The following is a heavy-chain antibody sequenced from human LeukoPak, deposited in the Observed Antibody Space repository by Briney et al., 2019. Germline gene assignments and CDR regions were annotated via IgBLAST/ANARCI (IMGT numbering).Heavy chain of an antibody. CDR1: GFTFSSYG. J-gene: IGHJ6*02. V-gene: IGHV3-33*01. D-gene: IGHD6-19*01. CDR3: ARGELSGWTYYYYGMDV. Sequence: PGRSLRLSCAASGFTFSSYGMHWVRQAPGKGLEWVAVIWYDGSNKYYADSVKGRFTISRDNSKNTLYLQMNSLRAEDTAVYYCARGELSGWTYYYYGMDVWGQGTTVTVSS. CDR2: IWYDGSNK.